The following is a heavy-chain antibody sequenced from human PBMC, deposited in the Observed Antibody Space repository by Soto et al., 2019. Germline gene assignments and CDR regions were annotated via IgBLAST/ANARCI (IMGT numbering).Heavy chain of an antibody. V-gene: IGHV1-18*01. J-gene: IGHJ4*02. CDR1: GYTFSNYG. CDR2: IRPYNANT. Sequence: ASVKVSCKASGYTFSNYGISWVRQAPGQGLEWMGWIRPYNANTNYAQKFQGRVSMTSDTSTRTAYMELRSLRSDDTAVYYCARDISYSDRSGSYYALDNWGQGTLVTVSS. CDR3: ARDISYSDRSGSYYALDN. D-gene: IGHD3-22*01.